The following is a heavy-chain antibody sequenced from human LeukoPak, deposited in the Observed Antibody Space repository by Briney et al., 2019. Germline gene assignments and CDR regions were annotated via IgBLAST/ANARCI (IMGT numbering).Heavy chain of an antibody. J-gene: IGHJ3*02. D-gene: IGHD5-12*01. CDR2: IYYSGST. CDR1: GGSISSYY. V-gene: IGHV4-59*08. Sequence: SETLSLTCTVSGGSISSYYWSWIRQPPGKGLEWIGYIYYSGSTNYNPSLKSRVTISVDTSKNQFSLKLSSVTAADTAVYYCATWGPFGFSGYDRGDAFDIWGQGTMVTVSS. CDR3: ATWGPFGFSGYDRGDAFDI.